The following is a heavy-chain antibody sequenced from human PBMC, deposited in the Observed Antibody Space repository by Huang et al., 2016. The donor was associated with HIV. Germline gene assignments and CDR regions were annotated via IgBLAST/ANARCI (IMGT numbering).Heavy chain of an antibody. D-gene: IGHD3-16*01. V-gene: IGHV1-69*01. CDR3: AMSLRYQYDSRSYWGRYFDY. Sequence: QVQLEQSGSAVRKPGSSVKVSCQASGCSFCDQIIRWVRPGPGQRFEWVGGILPLVRAAAYAQEFKGRVTMTADESTATIYMELNSLTSEDTAVYYCAMSLRYQYDSRSYWGRYFDYWGQGTLVTVSS. J-gene: IGHJ4*02. CDR1: GCSFCDQI. CDR2: ILPLVRAA.